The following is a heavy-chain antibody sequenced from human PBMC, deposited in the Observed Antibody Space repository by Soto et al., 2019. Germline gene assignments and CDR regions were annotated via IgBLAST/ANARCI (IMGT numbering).Heavy chain of an antibody. CDR3: ARGYFDDGSPYYYGMDV. CDR1: GGSISSYY. D-gene: IGHD3-3*01. CDR2: IYYSGST. J-gene: IGHJ6*02. V-gene: IGHV4-59*01. Sequence: SETLSLTCTVSGGSISSYYWSWIRQPPGKGLEWIGYIYYSGSTNYNPSLKSRVTISVDTSKNQFSLKLSSVTAADTAVYYCARGYFDDGSPYYYGMDVWGQGTTVTVSS.